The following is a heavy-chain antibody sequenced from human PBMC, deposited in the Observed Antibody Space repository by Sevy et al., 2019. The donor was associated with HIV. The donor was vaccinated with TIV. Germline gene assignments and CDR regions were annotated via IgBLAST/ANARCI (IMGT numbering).Heavy chain of an antibody. Sequence: GGSLRLSCAASGFTFSMYWMSWVRQAPGKGLERVAKIKQDGSETYYVDSVKGRFTISRDNAKNSLYLQMKSLRADDTAVYYCARAYYKFCGGDCYLDYWCQGTLVTVSS. CDR1: GFTFSMYW. CDR3: ARAYYKFCGGDCYLDY. J-gene: IGHJ4*02. D-gene: IGHD2-21*02. V-gene: IGHV3-7*01. CDR2: IKQDGSET.